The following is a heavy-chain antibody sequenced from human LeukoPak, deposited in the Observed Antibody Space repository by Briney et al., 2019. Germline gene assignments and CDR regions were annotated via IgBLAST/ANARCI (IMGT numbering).Heavy chain of an antibody. J-gene: IGHJ4*02. CDR3: ARHKGSYSHLDS. Sequence: PSETLSLTCTVSGDSISTSGYYWGWIRQPPGKGLEWIGSIYFSGSTYYNPSLKNRVSISVDTSKNQFSLKLTSVTAADTAVYYCARHKGSYSHLDSWGQGTLVTVSS. V-gene: IGHV4-39*01. CDR1: GDSISTSGYY. CDR2: IYFSGST. D-gene: IGHD1-26*01.